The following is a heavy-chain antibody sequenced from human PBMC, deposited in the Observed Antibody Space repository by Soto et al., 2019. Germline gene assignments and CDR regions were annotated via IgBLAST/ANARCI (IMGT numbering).Heavy chain of an antibody. Sequence: GGSLRLSCAASGFTFSSYGMHWVRQAPGKGLEWVAVISYDGSNKYYADSVKGRFTISRDNSKNTLYLQMNSLRAEDTAVYYCAMVDIVATTTDYWGQGTLVTVSS. D-gene: IGHD5-12*01. CDR2: ISYDGSNK. CDR1: GFTFSSYG. CDR3: AMVDIVATTTDY. J-gene: IGHJ4*02. V-gene: IGHV3-30*03.